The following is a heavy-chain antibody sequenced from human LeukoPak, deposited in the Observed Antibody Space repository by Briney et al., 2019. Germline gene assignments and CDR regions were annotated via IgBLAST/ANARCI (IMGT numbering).Heavy chain of an antibody. CDR2: ISGSGGST. V-gene: IGHV3-23*01. J-gene: IGHJ5*02. D-gene: IGHD6-6*01. CDR1: GFTFSSYA. Sequence: GGSLRLSCAASGFTFSSYAMSWVRQAPGKGLEWVSAISGSGGSTYYADSVKGRFTISRDNSKNTLYLQMNSLRAEDTAVYYCAAPGGSSSSPWLDPWGQGTLVTVSS. CDR3: AAPGGSSSSPWLDP.